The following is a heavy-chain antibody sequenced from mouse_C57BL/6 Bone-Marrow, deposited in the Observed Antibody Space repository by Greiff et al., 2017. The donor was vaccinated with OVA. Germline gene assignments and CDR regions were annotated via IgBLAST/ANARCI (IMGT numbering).Heavy chain of an antibody. V-gene: IGHV1-7*01. J-gene: IGHJ4*01. D-gene: IGHD2-4*01. CDR2: INPSSGYT. CDR3: AKKNPNYDYDRGYYAMDY. Sequence: QGQLQQSGAELAKPGASVKLSCKASGYTFTSYWMHWVKQRPGQGLEWIGYINPSSGYTKYNQKFKDKATLTADKSSSTAYMQLSSLTYEDSAVYYCAKKNPNYDYDRGYYAMDYWGQGTSVTVSS. CDR1: GYTFTSYW.